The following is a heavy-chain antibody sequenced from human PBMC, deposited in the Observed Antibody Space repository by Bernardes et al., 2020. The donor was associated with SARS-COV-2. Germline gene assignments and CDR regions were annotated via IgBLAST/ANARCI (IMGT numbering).Heavy chain of an antibody. CDR2: ISYDGSNK. V-gene: IGHV3-30-3*01. CDR1: GFTFSSYA. CDR3: AGAFEGVLDY. Sequence: GGSLRLSRAASGFTFSSYAMHWVRQAPGKGLEWVAVISYDGSNKYYADSVKGRFTISRDNSKNTLYLQMNSLRAEDTAVYYCAGAFEGVLDYWGQGTLVTVSS. D-gene: IGHD3-16*01. J-gene: IGHJ4*02.